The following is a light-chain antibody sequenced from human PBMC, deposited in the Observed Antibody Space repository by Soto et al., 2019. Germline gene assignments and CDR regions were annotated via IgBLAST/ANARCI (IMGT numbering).Light chain of an antibody. CDR3: QRYKYYLWT. J-gene: IGKJ1*01. CDR2: DAA. CDR1: QDISNY. Sequence: IPMAQSPCTLSAAVWGIVTITCQASQDISNYLNWYQQKPGKAPKLLIYDAANLETGVPSSFSGSGSVTEVTLTISILQADDYATYYCQRYKYYLWTFGQGAKLDIK. V-gene: IGKV1-33*01.